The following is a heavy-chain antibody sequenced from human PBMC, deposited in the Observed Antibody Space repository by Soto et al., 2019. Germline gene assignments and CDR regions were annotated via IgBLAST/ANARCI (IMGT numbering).Heavy chain of an antibody. CDR1: GGSISPYY. CDR2: IYYSGTT. Sequence: QVQLQESGPGLVNPSETLSLTCTVSGGSISPYYWSWIRQPPGKGLEWIGYIYYSGTTNYNPSLRSRVTISVDTSKNLFSLTLSSVTAADTAVYYCARGYCSCGTCYSRFFDYWGQGTLATVSS. V-gene: IGHV4-59*08. CDR3: ARGYCSCGTCYSRFFDY. J-gene: IGHJ4*02. D-gene: IGHD2-15*01.